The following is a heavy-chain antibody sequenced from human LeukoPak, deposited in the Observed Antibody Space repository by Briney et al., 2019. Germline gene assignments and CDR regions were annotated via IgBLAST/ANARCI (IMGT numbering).Heavy chain of an antibody. J-gene: IGHJ5*02. Sequence: SETLSLTCTVSGGSISSSSYYWGWIRQPPGKGLEWIGSIYYSGSTYYNPSLKSRVTISVDTSKNQFSLRLNSVTAADTAVYYCARARCTGASCYPNWLDPWGQGTLVTVSS. CDR2: IYYSGST. V-gene: IGHV4-39*07. CDR1: GGSISSSSYY. D-gene: IGHD2-8*02. CDR3: ARARCTGASCYPNWLDP.